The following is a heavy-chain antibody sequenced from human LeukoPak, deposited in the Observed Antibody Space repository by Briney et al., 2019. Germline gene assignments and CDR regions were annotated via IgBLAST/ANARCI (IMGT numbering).Heavy chain of an antibody. CDR1: GFTFSSYS. V-gene: IGHV3-21*01. D-gene: IGHD6-13*01. CDR2: ISSSSSYI. Sequence: GGSLRLSCAASGFTFSSYSMNWVRQAPGKGLEWVSSISSSSSYIYYADSVKGRFTISRDNAKNSLYLQMNSLRAEDTAVYYCARDGRAAAATGWFDPWGQGTLVTVSS. J-gene: IGHJ5*02. CDR3: ARDGRAAAATGWFDP.